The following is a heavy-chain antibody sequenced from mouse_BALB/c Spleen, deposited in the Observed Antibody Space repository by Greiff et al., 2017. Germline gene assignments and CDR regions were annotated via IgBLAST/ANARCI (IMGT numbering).Heavy chain of an antibody. V-gene: IGHV3-6*02. Sequence: EVKLQESGPGLVKPSQSLSLTCSVTGYSITSGYYWNWIRQFPGNKLEWMGYISYDGSNNYNPSLKNRISITRDTSKNQFFLKLNSVTTEDTATYYCARDRDYGGQGTTLTVSS. CDR1: GYSITSGYY. J-gene: IGHJ2*01. CDR2: ISYDGSN. CDR3: ARDRDY.